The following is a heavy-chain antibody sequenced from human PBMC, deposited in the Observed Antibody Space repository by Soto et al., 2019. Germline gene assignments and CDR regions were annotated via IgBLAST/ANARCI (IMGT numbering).Heavy chain of an antibody. CDR1: GYTFTGYY. D-gene: IGHD1-26*01. Sequence: GASVKVSCKASGYTFTGYYIHWVRQAPGQGFEWMGWINPKSGGTKYPQKFHGRVTITRDTSLSTVYMTLTRLTSDDTAVYYCARDLAKGGGSAGFDYWGQGTLVTVSS. J-gene: IGHJ4*02. V-gene: IGHV1-2*02. CDR3: ARDLAKGGGSAGFDY. CDR2: INPKSGGT.